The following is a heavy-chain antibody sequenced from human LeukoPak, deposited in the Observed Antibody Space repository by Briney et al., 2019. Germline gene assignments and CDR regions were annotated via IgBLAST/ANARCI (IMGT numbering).Heavy chain of an antibody. V-gene: IGHV1-18*01. D-gene: IGHD5-12*01. Sequence: GASVKVSCKASGYTFSSYGIAWVRQAPGQGLEWMGWISGYNGNTNYAQKLQGRVSMTTDTSTTTAYMELRSLTSDDTALYYCARSSLGTIYAGPFDYWGQGTLVTVSS. J-gene: IGHJ4*02. CDR1: GYTFSSYG. CDR3: ARSSLGTIYAGPFDY. CDR2: ISGYNGNT.